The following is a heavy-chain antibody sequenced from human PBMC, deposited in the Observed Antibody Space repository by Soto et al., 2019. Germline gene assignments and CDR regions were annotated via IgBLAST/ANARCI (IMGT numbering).Heavy chain of an antibody. CDR2: IYSGGYT. D-gene: IGHD3-10*01. J-gene: IGHJ4*02. CDR3: ATARGGGGY. Sequence: EVQLVESGGGLIQPGGSLRLSCAVSGFTVSNNYMSWVRQAPGKGLEGVSVIYSGGYTAYGDSVKGRFTISRDNSKNTPLLQRKSRGRADTAFFYCATARGGGGYWGQGTLVTVSS. CDR1: GFTVSNNY. V-gene: IGHV3-53*01.